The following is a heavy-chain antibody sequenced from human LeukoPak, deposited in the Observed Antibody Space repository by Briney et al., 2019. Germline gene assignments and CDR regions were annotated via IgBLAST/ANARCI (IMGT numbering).Heavy chain of an antibody. Sequence: GGSLRLSCAASGFTFSRYWMSWVRQAPGKGVEWVANIKQYGSEKYYVDSVKGRCTIFRDNAKNSLYLQMNSLRAEDRAVYYCATYIAAAGPQPYYYYYYMDVWSKGTTVTVSS. CDR3: ATYIAAAGPQPYYYYYYMDV. D-gene: IGHD6-13*01. CDR2: IKQYGSEK. J-gene: IGHJ6*03. V-gene: IGHV3-7*01. CDR1: GFTFSRYW.